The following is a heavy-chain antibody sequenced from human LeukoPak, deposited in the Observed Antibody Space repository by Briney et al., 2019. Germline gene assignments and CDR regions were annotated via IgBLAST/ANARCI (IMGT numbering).Heavy chain of an antibody. CDR3: ARDLPPSWSSNAFDI. J-gene: IGHJ3*02. D-gene: IGHD2-15*01. V-gene: IGHV4-38-2*02. Sequence: PSETLSLTCTVSGDSISSGNYWGWIRQPPGKGLEWIGSIFHTGSTYYNLSLKSRVTISVDTSKNQFSLRLSSVTAADTAVCYCARDLPPSWSSNAFDIWGQGTMVTVSS. CDR2: IFHTGST. CDR1: GDSISSGNY.